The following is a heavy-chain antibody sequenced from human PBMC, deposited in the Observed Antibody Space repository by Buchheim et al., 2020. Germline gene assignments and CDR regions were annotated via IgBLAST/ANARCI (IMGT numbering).Heavy chain of an antibody. CDR3: ARGSSGERRTKYFQH. CDR1: GFTVSSNY. Sequence: EVQLVESGGGLVQPGGSLRLSCAASGFTVSSNYMSWVRQAPGKGLEWVSVIYSGGSTYYADSVKGRFTIPRDNSKNTLYLQMNSLRAEDTAVYYCARGSSGERRTKYFQHWGQGTL. J-gene: IGHJ1*01. V-gene: IGHV3-66*01. CDR2: IYSGGST. D-gene: IGHD3-22*01.